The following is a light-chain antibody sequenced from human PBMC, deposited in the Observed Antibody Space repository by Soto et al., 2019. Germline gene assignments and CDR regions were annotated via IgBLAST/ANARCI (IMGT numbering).Light chain of an antibody. CDR3: CSYAGSYTLYV. CDR1: SSDVGGYNY. CDR2: DVS. J-gene: IGLJ1*01. V-gene: IGLV2-11*01. Sequence: QSVLTQPRSVSGSPGQSVTISCTGTSSDVGGYNYVSWYQQHPGKAPKPMIYDVSKRPSGVPDRFSGSKSGNTASLTISGLQAEDEADYYCCSYAGSYTLYVFGPGTTVTVL.